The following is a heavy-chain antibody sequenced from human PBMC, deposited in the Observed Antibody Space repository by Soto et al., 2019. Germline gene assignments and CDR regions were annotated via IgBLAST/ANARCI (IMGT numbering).Heavy chain of an antibody. Sequence: PXETLSLSCTVSGGSISSYDWSWIRQPAGKGLDWIGRIYTSGSTNYNPSLKSRVTMSVDTSKNQFSLKLSSVTAADTAVYYCARTYYDFWSGYLPGYGMDFWGQGTTVTVSS. CDR2: IYTSGST. CDR1: GGSISSYD. V-gene: IGHV4-4*07. D-gene: IGHD3-3*01. CDR3: ARTYYDFWSGYLPGYGMDF. J-gene: IGHJ6*02.